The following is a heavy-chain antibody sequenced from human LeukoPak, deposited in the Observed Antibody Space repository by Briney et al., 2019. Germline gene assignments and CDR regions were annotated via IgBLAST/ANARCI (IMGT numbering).Heavy chain of an antibody. J-gene: IGHJ6*02. D-gene: IGHD5-18*01. CDR1: VFTFDDYA. CDR3: AKDISLHFGYSYAKRDYGMDV. CDR2: TSWNSGSI. Sequence: PGRSLRLPRAASVFTFDDYAMHWVREAPGKGRGWGSDTSWNSGSIGYADSVKGGFTISRDNAKNSLYLQMNSLRAEDTALYYCAKDISLHFGYSYAKRDYGMDVWGQGTTVTVSS. V-gene: IGHV3-9*01.